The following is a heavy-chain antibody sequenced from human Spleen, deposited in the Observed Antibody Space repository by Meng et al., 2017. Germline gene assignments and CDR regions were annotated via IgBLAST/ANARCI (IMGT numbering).Heavy chain of an antibody. D-gene: IGHD4-17*01. J-gene: IGHJ4*02. CDR2: INHSGST. V-gene: IGHV4-34*01. CDR1: GYSITGSYN. CDR3: AVGYGDKIGGY. Sequence: SETLSLTCAVSGYSITGSYNWGWIRQPPGKGLEWIGEINHSGSTNYNPSLKSRVTISVDTSKNQFSLKLSSVTAADTAVYYCAVGYGDKIGGYWGQGTLVTVSS.